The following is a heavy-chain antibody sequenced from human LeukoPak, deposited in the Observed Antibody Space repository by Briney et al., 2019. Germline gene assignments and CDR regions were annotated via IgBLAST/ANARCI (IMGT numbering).Heavy chain of an antibody. D-gene: IGHD3-9*01. V-gene: IGHV3-23*01. Sequence: PGASLRLSCAASGFTFSNYAMSWVRQAPGKGLEWVSAITGSGGGTYYADSVKGRFTISRDNSKNTLYLQMNSLRAKDTAVYYCAKWGDYDVLTGYYDPDYWGQGTLVTVSS. J-gene: IGHJ4*02. CDR1: GFTFSNYA. CDR2: ITGSGGGT. CDR3: AKWGDYDVLTGYYDPDY.